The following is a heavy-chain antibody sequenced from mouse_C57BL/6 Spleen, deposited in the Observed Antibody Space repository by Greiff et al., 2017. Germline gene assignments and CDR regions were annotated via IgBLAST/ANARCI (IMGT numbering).Heavy chain of an antibody. CDR2: ISDGGSYT. D-gene: IGHD1-1*01. CDR1: GFTFSSYA. J-gene: IGHJ2*01. V-gene: IGHV5-4*01. Sequence: DVKLVESGGGLVKPGGSLKLSCAASGFTFSSYAMSWVRQTPEKRLEWVATISDGGSYTYYPDNVKGRFTISRDNAKNNLYLQMSHLKSEDTAMYYCAREGYGSSYDYWGQGTTLTVSS. CDR3: AREGYGSSYDY.